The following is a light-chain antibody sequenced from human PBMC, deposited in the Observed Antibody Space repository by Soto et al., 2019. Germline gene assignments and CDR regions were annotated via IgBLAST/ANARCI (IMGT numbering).Light chain of an antibody. V-gene: IGLV2-14*01. CDR1: TSDLGDYKY. J-gene: IGLJ1*01. Sequence: QSALTQPASVSGSPGQSITISCTGTTSDLGDYKYISWYQQHPGKVPKLIIYEVSNRPSGVSTRFSGSKSGNTASLTISGLQADDEADYYCSSYTSSSTYYVFGTWTKLTVL. CDR3: SSYTSSSTYYV. CDR2: EVS.